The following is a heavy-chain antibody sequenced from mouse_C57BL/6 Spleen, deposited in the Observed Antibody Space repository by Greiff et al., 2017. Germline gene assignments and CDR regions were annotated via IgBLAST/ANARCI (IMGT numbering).Heavy chain of an antibody. CDR2: IYPRDGST. CDR1: GYTFTDHT. Sequence: VKLQESDAELVKPGASVKISCKVSGYTFTDHTIHWMKQRPEQGLEWIGYIYPRDGSTKYNEKFKGKATLTADKSSSTAYMQLNSLTSEDSAVYFCATDYYGSSFLFDYWGQGTTLTVSS. CDR3: ATDYYGSSFLFDY. V-gene: IGHV1-78*01. D-gene: IGHD1-1*01. J-gene: IGHJ2*01.